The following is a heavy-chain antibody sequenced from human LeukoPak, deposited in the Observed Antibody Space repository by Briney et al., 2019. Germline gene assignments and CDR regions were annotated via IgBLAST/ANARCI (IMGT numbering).Heavy chain of an antibody. J-gene: IGHJ6*02. CDR2: ISTSGTYT. V-gene: IGHV3-11*06. CDR1: GFTFSDHY. Sequence: GGSLRLSCAVSGFTFSDHYMSWLRQAPGKGLEWVSYISTSGTYTNYADSLKGRFTISRDNAKNSLYLEMNSLRAEDTAVYYCARGHFGLDVWGQGTTVTVSS. CDR3: ARGHFGLDV.